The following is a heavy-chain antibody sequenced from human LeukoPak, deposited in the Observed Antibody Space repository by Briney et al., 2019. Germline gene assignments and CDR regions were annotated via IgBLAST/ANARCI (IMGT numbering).Heavy chain of an antibody. CDR1: RFSFSSYG. D-gene: IGHD6-13*01. Sequence: GGSLRLSCEGSRFSFSSYGMSWVRQAPGKGLEWVSSISGSGGSTYFADSVKGRFNISRDNVKNTVYLQMNSLRVEDTAIYYCVKISLTAAGRGKTWFDLWGQETLVSVSS. V-gene: IGHV3-23*01. CDR2: ISGSGGST. J-gene: IGHJ5*01. CDR3: VKISLTAAGRGKTWFDL.